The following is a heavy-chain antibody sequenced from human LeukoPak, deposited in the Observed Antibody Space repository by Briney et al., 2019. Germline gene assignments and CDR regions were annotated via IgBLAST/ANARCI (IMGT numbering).Heavy chain of an antibody. Sequence: ASVKVSCKASGYIFTIHWVRQAPGQGLEWMGIINPSGGSTSYAQKFQGRVTMTRDTSTSTVYMELSSLRSEDTAVYYCARSSGRSPNREYMDVWGKGTTVTVSS. D-gene: IGHD1-14*01. CDR3: ARSSGRSPNREYMDV. V-gene: IGHV1-46*01. J-gene: IGHJ6*03. CDR1: GYIFT. CDR2: INPSGGST.